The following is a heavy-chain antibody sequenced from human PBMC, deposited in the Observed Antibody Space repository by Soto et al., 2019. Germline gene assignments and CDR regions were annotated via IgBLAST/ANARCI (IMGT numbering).Heavy chain of an antibody. CDR2: IYHSGST. V-gene: IGHV4-4*02. D-gene: IGHD6-13*01. Sequence: SETLSLTCAVSGGSISSSNWWSWVRQPPGKGLEWIGEIYHSGSTNYNPSLKSRVTISVDKSKNQFSLKLSSVTAADTAVYYCASRRLGHSSSREHFDHWGQGTLVTVSS. J-gene: IGHJ4*02. CDR3: ASRRLGHSSSREHFDH. CDR1: GGSISSSNW.